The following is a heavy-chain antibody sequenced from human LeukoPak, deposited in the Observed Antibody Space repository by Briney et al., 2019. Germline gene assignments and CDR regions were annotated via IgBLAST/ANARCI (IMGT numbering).Heavy chain of an antibody. Sequence: PGGSLRLSCAASGFTFSDYYMSWIRQAPGKGLEWVSYISSSGSSKDYADSVKGRFTTSRDNAKNSLYLQMNSLRAEDTAVYYCARHLRAHSSSLFFDYWGQGTLVTVSS. D-gene: IGHD6-13*01. CDR1: GFTFSDYY. CDR2: ISSSGSSK. J-gene: IGHJ4*02. V-gene: IGHV3-11*01. CDR3: ARHLRAHSSSLFFDY.